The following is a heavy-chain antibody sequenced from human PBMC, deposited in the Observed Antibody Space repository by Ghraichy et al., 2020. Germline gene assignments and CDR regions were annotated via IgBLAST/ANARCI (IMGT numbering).Heavy chain of an antibody. CDR3: AKERNTSGYYSFRGDFYGMDV. D-gene: IGHD3-22*01. Sequence: GGSLRLSCAASGFTFRQYGMHWVRQAPGQGLEWVAVVSYDGKNKYYADSGRFTISRDNSKNTLYLQMNFLRLEDTAVYYCAKERNTSGYYSFRGDFYGMDVWGQGTTVTVSS. J-gene: IGHJ6*02. V-gene: IGHV3-30*18. CDR2: VSYDGKNK. CDR1: GFTFRQYG.